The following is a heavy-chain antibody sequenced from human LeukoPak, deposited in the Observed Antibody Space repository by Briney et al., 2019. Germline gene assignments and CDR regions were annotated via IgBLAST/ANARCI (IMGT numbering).Heavy chain of an antibody. CDR3: ARDRIAVAGAFDI. CDR1: GYSISSGYY. J-gene: IGHJ3*02. CDR2: IYHSGST. Sequence: PSETLSLTCAVSGYSISSGYYWGWIRQPPGKGLEWIGSIYHSGSTYYNPSLKSRVTISVDTSKNQFSLKLSSVTAADTAVYYCARDRIAVAGAFDIWGQGTMVTVSS. D-gene: IGHD6-19*01. V-gene: IGHV4-38-2*02.